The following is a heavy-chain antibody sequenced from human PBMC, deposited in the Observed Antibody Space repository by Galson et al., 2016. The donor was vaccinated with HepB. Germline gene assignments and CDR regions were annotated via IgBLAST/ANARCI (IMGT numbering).Heavy chain of an antibody. Sequence: SLRLSCAASGFSFSNSGMSWVRQAPGRGLEWVALIWYDGSNQYYVDSVKGRFTISRDNSKNTLYLYMNNLTAGDTAIYYCGKHGGFDYWGQGALVTVSS. CDR3: GKHGGFDY. D-gene: IGHD3-16*01. CDR2: IWYDGSNQ. V-gene: IGHV3-33*08. J-gene: IGHJ4*02. CDR1: GFSFSNSG.